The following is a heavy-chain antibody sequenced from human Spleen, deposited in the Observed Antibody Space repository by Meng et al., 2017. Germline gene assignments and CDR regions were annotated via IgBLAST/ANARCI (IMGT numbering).Heavy chain of an antibody. CDR2: ISSSSIDR. D-gene: IGHD3-10*01. CDR1: GFTFTSYD. J-gene: IGHJ4*02. V-gene: IGHV3-21*04. Sequence: GESLKISCAASGFTFTSYDMNWVRQTPGKGLEWVSSISSSSIDRHYADSVKGRFTISRDNSKNTLYLQMNSLRAEDTAVYFCAKPYGSGDFDYWGQGTLVTVSS. CDR3: AKPYGSGDFDY.